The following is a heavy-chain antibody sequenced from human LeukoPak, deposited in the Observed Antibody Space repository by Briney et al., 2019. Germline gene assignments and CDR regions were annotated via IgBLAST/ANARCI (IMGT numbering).Heavy chain of an antibody. J-gene: IGHJ6*02. V-gene: IGHV4-34*01. CDR1: GGSFSGYY. D-gene: IGHD6-19*01. Sequence: SETLSLTCAVYGGSFSGYYWSWIRQPPGKGLEWIGEINHSGSTNYNPSLKSRVTISVDMSKNQFSLKLSSVTAADTAVYYCAREVAVAAHVGGYYYYYGMDVWGQGTTVTVSS. CDR3: AREVAVAAHVGGYYYYYGMDV. CDR2: INHSGST.